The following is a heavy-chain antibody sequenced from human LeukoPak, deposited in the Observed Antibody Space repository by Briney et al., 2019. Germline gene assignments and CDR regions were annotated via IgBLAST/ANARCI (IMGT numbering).Heavy chain of an antibody. Sequence: GASVKVSCKASGYSFTSYDINWVRQATGQGLEWVGWMNPNSGNTGYAQKFQGRVTRTRNTSISTAYMELSSLRSEDTAVYYCARVVPLLLQGIAVAGGDYWGQGTLVTVSS. J-gene: IGHJ4*02. CDR2: MNPNSGNT. CDR1: GYSFTSYD. CDR3: ARVVPLLLQGIAVAGGDY. V-gene: IGHV1-8*01. D-gene: IGHD6-19*01.